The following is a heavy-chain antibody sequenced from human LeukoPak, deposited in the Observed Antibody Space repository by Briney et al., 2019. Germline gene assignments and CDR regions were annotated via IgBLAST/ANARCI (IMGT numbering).Heavy chain of an antibody. CDR2: IYTSGST. V-gene: IGHV4-61*02. D-gene: IGHD3-10*01. J-gene: IGHJ5*02. CDR3: ARLRGNWFDP. CDR1: GGSISSSSYY. Sequence: SETLSLTCTVSGGSISSSSYYWSWIRQPAGKGLEWVGRIYTSGSTNYNPSLKSRVTMSVDTSKSQFSLKLSSVTAADTAVYYCARLRGNWFDPWGQGTLVTVSS.